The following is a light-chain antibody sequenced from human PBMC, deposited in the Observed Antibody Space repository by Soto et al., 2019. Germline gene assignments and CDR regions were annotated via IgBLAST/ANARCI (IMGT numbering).Light chain of an antibody. V-gene: IGKV3-11*01. Sequence: EVLLTQSPATLSLSPWERATLSCRASQSVNSYLTWYQHKPGQAPRLLISDASNRATGIPARFSGSGSGTDFTLTISSLEPEDFAVYYCQQRDNWPPTFGPGTTLDI. CDR2: DAS. CDR3: QQRDNWPPT. J-gene: IGKJ3*01. CDR1: QSVNSY.